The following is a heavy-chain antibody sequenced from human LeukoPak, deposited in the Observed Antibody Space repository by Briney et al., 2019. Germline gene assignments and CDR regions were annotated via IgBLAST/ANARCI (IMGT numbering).Heavy chain of an antibody. CDR2: INPGSGFT. D-gene: IGHD1-1*01. CDR3: ARETTGTGGFDS. V-gene: IGHV1-46*01. J-gene: IGHJ4*02. Sequence: GASVKVSCKTSANTFTSDYFIHWVRQAPGQGLEWMGVINPGSGFTSNAARFRGRVTLTRDMSTSTVYMDLNTLGSEDTAVYHCARETTGTGGFDSWGQGTLVTVSS. CDR1: ANTFTSDYF.